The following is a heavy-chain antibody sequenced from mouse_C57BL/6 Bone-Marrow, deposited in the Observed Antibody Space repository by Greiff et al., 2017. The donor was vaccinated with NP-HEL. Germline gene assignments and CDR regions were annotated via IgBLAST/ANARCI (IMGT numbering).Heavy chain of an antibody. Sequence: LQQSGPELVKPGASVKISCKASGYTFTDYYINWVKQRPGQGLAWIGWIYPGSGNTKYNEKFKGKATLTVDTSSSTAYMQLSSLTSEDSAVYFCARPPYSPYYFDYWGQGTTLTVSS. V-gene: IGHV1-84*01. J-gene: IGHJ2*01. CDR3: ARPPYSPYYFDY. CDR2: IYPGSGNT. CDR1: GYTFTDYY. D-gene: IGHD2-10*01.